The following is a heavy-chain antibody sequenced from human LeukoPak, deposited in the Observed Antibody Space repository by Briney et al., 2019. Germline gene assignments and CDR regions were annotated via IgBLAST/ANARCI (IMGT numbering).Heavy chain of an antibody. J-gene: IGHJ4*02. CDR2: ISSSSSYI. Sequence: GGSLRLSCAASGFTFSSYSMNWVRQAPGKGLEWVSSISSSSSYIYYADSVKGRFTISRDNAKNSLYLQMNSLRAEDTAVYYCARDPRDSSGFDYWGQGTLVTVSS. CDR1: GFTFSSYS. V-gene: IGHV3-21*01. CDR3: ARDPRDSSGFDY. D-gene: IGHD3-22*01.